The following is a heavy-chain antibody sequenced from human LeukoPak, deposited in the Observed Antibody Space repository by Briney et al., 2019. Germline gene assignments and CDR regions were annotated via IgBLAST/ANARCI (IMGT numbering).Heavy chain of an antibody. Sequence: GGSLRLSCAASGFTFSSYSMNWVRQAPGKGLEWVSYISSSSSTIYYADSVKGRFTISRDNAKNSLYLQMNSLRAEDTAVYYCARADSYGVDYWGQGTLVTVSS. J-gene: IGHJ4*02. D-gene: IGHD5-18*01. V-gene: IGHV3-48*01. CDR2: ISSSSSTI. CDR3: ARADSYGVDY. CDR1: GFTFSSYS.